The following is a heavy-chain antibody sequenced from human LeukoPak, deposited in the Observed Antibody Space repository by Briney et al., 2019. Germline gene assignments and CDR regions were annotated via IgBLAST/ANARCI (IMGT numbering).Heavy chain of an antibody. CDR2: INPNSGGT. D-gene: IGHD2-2*01. CDR1: GYTFTGYY. J-gene: IGHJ4*02. V-gene: IGHV1-2*02. CDR3: ARSYCSSTSCYPSDY. Sequence: GASVKVSCKASGYTFTGYYMHWVRQAPGQGLEWMGWINPNSGGTNYAQKFRGRVTMTRDTSISTAYMELSRLRSDDTAVYYCARSYCSSTSCYPSDYWGQGTLVTVSS.